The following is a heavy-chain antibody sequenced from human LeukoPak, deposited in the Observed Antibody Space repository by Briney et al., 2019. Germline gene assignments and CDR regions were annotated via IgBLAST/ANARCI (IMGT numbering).Heavy chain of an antibody. V-gene: IGHV1-18*01. D-gene: IGHD3-22*01. J-gene: IGHJ6*04. CDR2: IGAYNGNT. Sequence: ASVKVSCKASGYTFTSYGISWVRQAPGQGLEWMGWIGAYNGNTNYAQKLQGRVTMTTDTSTSTAYMELSSLRSEDTAVYYCARAHYASSNIKVPFDVWGKGTTVTVSS. CDR1: GYTFTSYG. CDR3: ARAHYASSNIKVPFDV.